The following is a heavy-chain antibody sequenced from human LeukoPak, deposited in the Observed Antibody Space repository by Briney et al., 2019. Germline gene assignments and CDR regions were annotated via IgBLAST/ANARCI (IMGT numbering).Heavy chain of an antibody. Sequence: AGGSLRLSCAASGFTFSSYAMSWVRQAPGKGLEWVSAISGSGGSTYYADSVKDRFTISRDNSKNTLYLQMNSLRAEDTAVYYCAKDPFWATVVTPLYFQHWGQGTLVTVSS. D-gene: IGHD4-23*01. CDR3: AKDPFWATVVTPLYFQH. J-gene: IGHJ1*01. CDR2: ISGSGGST. V-gene: IGHV3-23*01. CDR1: GFTFSSYA.